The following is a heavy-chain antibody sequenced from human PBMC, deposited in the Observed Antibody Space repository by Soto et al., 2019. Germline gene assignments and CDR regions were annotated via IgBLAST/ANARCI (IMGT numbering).Heavy chain of an antibody. D-gene: IGHD2-2*01. CDR1: GFTFSSYS. V-gene: IGHV3-48*01. Sequence: EVQLVESGGGLVQPGGSLRLSCAASGFTFSSYSMNWVRQAPGKGLGWVSYISSSSSTIYYADSVKGRFTISRDNAKNSLYLQMNSLRAEDTAVYYCARYQRDPDYYYYYMDVWGKGTTVTVSS. J-gene: IGHJ6*03. CDR3: ARYQRDPDYYYYYMDV. CDR2: ISSSSSTI.